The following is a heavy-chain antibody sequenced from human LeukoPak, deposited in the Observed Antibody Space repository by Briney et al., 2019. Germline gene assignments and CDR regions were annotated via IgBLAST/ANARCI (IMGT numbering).Heavy chain of an antibody. CDR3: ARDRKYAFDY. J-gene: IGHJ4*02. Sequence: GGSLRLSCAASGFTFTNYWMNWVRQAPGKGLEWVSVIYSGGSTYYADSVKGRFTISRDNSKNTLYLQMNSLRAEDTAVYFCARDRKYAFDYWGQGALVTVSS. CDR1: GFTFTNYW. CDR2: IYSGGST. D-gene: IGHD2-2*01. V-gene: IGHV3-53*01.